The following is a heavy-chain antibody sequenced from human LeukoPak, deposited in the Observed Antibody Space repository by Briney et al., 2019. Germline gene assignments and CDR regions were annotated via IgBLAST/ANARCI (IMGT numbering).Heavy chain of an antibody. Sequence: ASVKVSCKASGYTFTSYYMHWVRQAPGQGLEWMGIINPSGGSTSYAQKFQGRVTMTRDTSTSTVYMELSSLRSDDTAVYYCAREQNYDILTGYSGVDYWGQGTLVTVSS. D-gene: IGHD3-9*01. J-gene: IGHJ4*02. V-gene: IGHV1-46*01. CDR2: INPSGGST. CDR1: GYTFTSYY. CDR3: AREQNYDILTGYSGVDY.